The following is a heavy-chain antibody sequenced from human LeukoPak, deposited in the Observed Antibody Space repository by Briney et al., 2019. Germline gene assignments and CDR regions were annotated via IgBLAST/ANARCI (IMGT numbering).Heavy chain of an antibody. CDR1: GFTFSSYG. D-gene: IGHD3-10*01. CDR3: AKAPNYYGSGSYYTLYYYYGMDV. Sequence: PGGSLRRSCAASGFTFSSYGMHWVRQAPGKGLEWVAFIRYDGSNKYYADSVKGRFTISRDNSKNTLYLQMNSLRAEDTAVYYCAKAPNYYGSGSYYTLYYYYGMDVWGQGTTVTVSS. V-gene: IGHV3-30*02. J-gene: IGHJ6*02. CDR2: IRYDGSNK.